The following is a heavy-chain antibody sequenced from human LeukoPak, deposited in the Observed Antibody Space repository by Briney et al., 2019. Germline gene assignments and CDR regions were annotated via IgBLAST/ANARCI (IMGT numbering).Heavy chain of an antibody. D-gene: IGHD4-17*01. J-gene: IGHJ4*02. CDR3: ARDYADYVGYFFFDY. CDR1: GFTFNNYA. V-gene: IGHV3-23*01. CDR2: ISGGCETT. Sequence: GGSLTLSCAASGFTFNNYAMNGVRQAAGRERAWVSCISGGCETTYYAASAKGRFTISRDNSQNTLYLQMNSLRAEDTALYYCARDYADYVGYFFFDYWGQGTLVTASS.